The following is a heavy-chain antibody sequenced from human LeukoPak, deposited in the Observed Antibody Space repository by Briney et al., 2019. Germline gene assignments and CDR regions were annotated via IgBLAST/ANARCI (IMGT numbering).Heavy chain of an antibody. J-gene: IGHJ4*02. V-gene: IGHV3-30*04. CDR2: ISYDGSNK. Sequence: PGGSLRLSCAASGFTFSSYAMHWVRQAPGKGLEWVAVISYDGSNKYYADSVKGRFTISRDNAKNSLYLQMNSLRAEDTAVYYCARSGYSSSFFDYWGQGTLVTVSS. CDR1: GFTFSSYA. CDR3: ARSGYSSSFFDY. D-gene: IGHD6-6*01.